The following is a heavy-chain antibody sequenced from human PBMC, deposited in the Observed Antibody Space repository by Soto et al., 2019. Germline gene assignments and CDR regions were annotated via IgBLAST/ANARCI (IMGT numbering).Heavy chain of an antibody. J-gene: IGHJ4*02. CDR2: IYHSGST. V-gene: IGHV4-30-2*01. D-gene: IGHD3-22*01. CDR3: ARGATPYYYDSRGFGFDY. Sequence: ASETHCPPCGVSDGSIGDGGCSWSWVRQPPGEGLEWIGYIYHSGSTYYNPSLKSRVTISVDRSKNQFSLKLSSVTAADTAVYYCARGATPYYYDSRGFGFDYWGQGTLVTVSS. CDR1: DGSIGDGGCS.